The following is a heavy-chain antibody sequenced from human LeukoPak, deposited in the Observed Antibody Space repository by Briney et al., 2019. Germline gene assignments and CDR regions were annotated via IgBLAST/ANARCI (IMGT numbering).Heavy chain of an antibody. CDR3: ARAPPRGNSPYNY. CDR1: GFTVSTNY. D-gene: IGHD4-23*01. CDR2: IYSGDST. J-gene: IGHJ4*02. Sequence: GGSLRLSCAASGFTVSTNYMSWVRQAPGKGLEWVSVIYSGDSTYYADSVKGRFTISTDNPKNTVYLQMNSLRAEDTAVYYCARAPPRGNSPYNYWGQGTLVTVSS. V-gene: IGHV3-66*01.